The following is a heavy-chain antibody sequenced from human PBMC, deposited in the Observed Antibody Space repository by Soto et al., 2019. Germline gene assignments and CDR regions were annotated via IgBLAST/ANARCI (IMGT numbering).Heavy chain of an antibody. Sequence: PGGSLRLSCAASGFTFSSYGMHWVRQAPGKGLEWVAVISYDGSNKYYADSVKGRFTISRDNSKNTLYLQMNSLRAEDTAVYYCVKGEYYYDSSGYYPFDYWGQGT. CDR2: ISYDGSNK. V-gene: IGHV3-30*18. CDR3: VKGEYYYDSSGYYPFDY. CDR1: GFTFSSYG. D-gene: IGHD3-22*01. J-gene: IGHJ4*02.